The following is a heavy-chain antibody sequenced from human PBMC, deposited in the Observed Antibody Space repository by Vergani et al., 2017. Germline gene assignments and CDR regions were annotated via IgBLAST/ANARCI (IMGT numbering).Heavy chain of an antibody. Sequence: QVQLVESGGGVVQPGRSLRLSCAASGFTFSNYAMLWVRQAPGKGLEWVAIISYDGSSKYYADSVKGRFTISRDNSKNRLYLQMNSLRAEDTAVYYCVPPPEYSSPSAPLVIDYWGQGTLVTVSS. D-gene: IGHD6-6*01. J-gene: IGHJ4*02. CDR1: GFTFSNYA. CDR3: VPPPEYSSPSAPLVIDY. V-gene: IGHV3-30-3*01. CDR2: ISYDGSSK.